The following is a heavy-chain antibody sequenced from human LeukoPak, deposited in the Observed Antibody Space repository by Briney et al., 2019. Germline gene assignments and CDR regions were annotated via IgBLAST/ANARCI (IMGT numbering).Heavy chain of an antibody. J-gene: IGHJ4*02. D-gene: IGHD1-26*01. CDR2: IKSKTDGGTT. Sequence: GGSLRLSCAASGFTFSNAWMSWVRQAPGKGLEWVGRIKSKTDGGTTDYAAPVKGRFIISRDDSKNTLYLQMNSLKTEDTAVYYCTTGLRVGATDDYWGQGTLVTVSS. CDR3: TTGLRVGATDDY. CDR1: GFTFSNAW. V-gene: IGHV3-15*01.